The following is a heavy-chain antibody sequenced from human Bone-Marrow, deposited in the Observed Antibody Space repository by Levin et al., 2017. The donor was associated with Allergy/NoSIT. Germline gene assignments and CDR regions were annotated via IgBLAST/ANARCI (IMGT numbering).Heavy chain of an antibody. Sequence: SVKVSCKASGGTFSSYAISWVRQAPGQGLEWMGGIIPIFGTANYAQKFQGRVTITADKSTSTAYMELSSLRSEDTAVYYCARSSSSVSLFDYWGQGTLVTVSS. CDR1: GGTFSSYA. D-gene: IGHD6-6*01. CDR3: ARSSSSVSLFDY. V-gene: IGHV1-69*06. CDR2: IIPIFGTA. J-gene: IGHJ4*02.